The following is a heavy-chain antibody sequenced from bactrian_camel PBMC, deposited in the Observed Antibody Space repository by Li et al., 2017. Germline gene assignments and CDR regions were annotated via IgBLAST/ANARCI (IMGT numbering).Heavy chain of an antibody. D-gene: IGHD1*01. J-gene: IGHJ4*01. Sequence: QLVEPGGGTVQPGGSLKLSCVASGFDFSAWWMYWVRQAPGKGVEWVASISDDSITTQYADFLNGRFTIFRDNAKNTVYLQMNSLKPEDTATYYCAADLVTDEPSLVEREYYYWGQGTQVTVS. CDR2: ISDDSITT. CDR1: GFDFSAWW. V-gene: IGHV3S25*01. CDR3: AADLVTDEPSLVEREYYY.